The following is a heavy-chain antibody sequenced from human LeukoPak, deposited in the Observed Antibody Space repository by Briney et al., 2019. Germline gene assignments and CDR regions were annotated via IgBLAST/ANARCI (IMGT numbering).Heavy chain of an antibody. CDR2: XXYSGST. CDR3: ARLQRGYCSGGSCGTIDY. CDR1: GGSISSSSYY. D-gene: IGHD2-15*01. J-gene: IGHJ4*02. Sequence: SETLSLTCTVSGGSISSSSYYWGWIRQPPXXXXXXXXXXXYSGSTYYNPSLKSRVTISVDTSKNQFSLKLSSVTAADTAVYYCARLQRGYCSGGSCGTIDYWGQGTLVTVSS. V-gene: IGHV4-39*01.